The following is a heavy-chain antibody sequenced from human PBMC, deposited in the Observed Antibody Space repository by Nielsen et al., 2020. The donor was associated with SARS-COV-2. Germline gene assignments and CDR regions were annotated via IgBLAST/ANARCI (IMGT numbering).Heavy chain of an antibody. CDR1: GYTFTSYA. D-gene: IGHD2-15*01. CDR2: IIPIFGTA. Sequence: SVKVSCKASGYTFTSYAISWVRQAPGQGLEWMGGIIPIFGTANYAQKFQGRVTITADESTSTAYMELSSLRSEDTAVYYCAFRGCSGGSCHGWFDPWGQGTLVTVSS. J-gene: IGHJ5*02. CDR3: AFRGCSGGSCHGWFDP. V-gene: IGHV1-69*13.